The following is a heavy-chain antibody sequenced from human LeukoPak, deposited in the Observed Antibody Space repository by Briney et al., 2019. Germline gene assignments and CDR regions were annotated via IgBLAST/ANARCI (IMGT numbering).Heavy chain of an antibody. CDR3: ARVKRTLSTVTTPRYYFDY. D-gene: IGHD4-17*01. Sequence: SETLSLTCAVYGGSFSGYYWSWIRQPPGKGLEWIGEINHSGSTNYNPSLKSRVTISVDTSKNQFSLKLSSVTAADTAVYYCARVKRTLSTVTTPRYYFDYWGQGTLVTVSS. CDR1: GGSFSGYY. CDR2: INHSGST. V-gene: IGHV4-34*01. J-gene: IGHJ4*02.